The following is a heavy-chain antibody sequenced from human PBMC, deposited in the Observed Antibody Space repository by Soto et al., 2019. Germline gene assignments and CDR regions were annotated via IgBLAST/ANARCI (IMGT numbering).Heavy chain of an antibody. J-gene: IGHJ6*02. CDR2: ISYDGTNK. CDR3: AKDKERLFYGMDV. Sequence: GSLRLSCAASGFTFGTNGMHWVRQAPGKGLDWVAVISYDGTNKYYADSVKGRFTISRDNSKNTLYLQMNSLRAEDTALYFCAKDKERLFYGMDVWGQGTTVTVSS. V-gene: IGHV3-30*18. CDR1: GFTFGTNG.